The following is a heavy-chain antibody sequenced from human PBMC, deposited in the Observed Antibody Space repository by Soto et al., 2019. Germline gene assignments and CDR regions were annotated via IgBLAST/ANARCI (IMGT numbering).Heavy chain of an antibody. CDR3: ARAGGSNKFYYYYYGMDV. CDR1: GCTFSSYA. V-gene: IGHV3-30-3*01. D-gene: IGHD6-13*01. J-gene: IGHJ6*02. Sequence: PXGSLRLSCSAAGCTFSSYAIHWFRQAPGKGLDWVTVISYDGSNKYYGDSVKGRFTISRDNSKSTLYLQMNSLRAEDTAVYYCARAGGSNKFYYYYYGMDVWGQGTTVTVSS. CDR2: ISYDGSNK.